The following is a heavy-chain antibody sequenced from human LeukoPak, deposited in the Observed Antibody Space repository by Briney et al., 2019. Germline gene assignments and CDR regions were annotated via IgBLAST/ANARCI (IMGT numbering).Heavy chain of an antibody. Sequence: PGRSLNLSCVASGFTFRYYAMHWVRQAPGKGLEWVAFIRYDGSNKYYADSVKGRFTISRDNSKNTLYLQMNSLRAEDTAVYYCAKEYEVVPAALDYWGQGTLVTVSS. J-gene: IGHJ4*02. CDR1: GFTFRYYA. CDR2: IRYDGSNK. V-gene: IGHV3-30*02. D-gene: IGHD2-2*01. CDR3: AKEYEVVPAALDY.